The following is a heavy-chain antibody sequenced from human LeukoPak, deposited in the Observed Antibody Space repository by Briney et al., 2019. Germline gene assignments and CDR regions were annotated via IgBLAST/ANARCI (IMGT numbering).Heavy chain of an antibody. Sequence: SETLSLTCTVSGGSISSSYWSWIRQPPGKGLEWIGSFYYSGNTNYNPSLKSRVTISVDTSKNQFSLNLSSVTAADTAVYYCARDPYRDNFFDPWGQGTLVTASS. CDR2: FYYSGNT. V-gene: IGHV4-59*01. CDR1: GGSISSSY. J-gene: IGHJ5*02. D-gene: IGHD1-26*01. CDR3: ARDPYRDNFFDP.